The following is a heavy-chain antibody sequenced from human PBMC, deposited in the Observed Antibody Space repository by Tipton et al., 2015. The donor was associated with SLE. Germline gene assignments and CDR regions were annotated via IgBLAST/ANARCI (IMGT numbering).Heavy chain of an antibody. CDR2: ISTYDGST. V-gene: IGHV1-18*01. Sequence: QLVQSGPEVKKPGASVKVSCTTSGNTLSDYYLHWVRQAPGQGLEWVGWISTYDGSTHSSQKLQGRVTMTTDMSTSTAYMDLRSLKSDDTAVYYCARDESDLYTSGPLDYWGQGTLVTVSS. CDR3: ARDESDLYTSGPLDY. J-gene: IGHJ4*02. D-gene: IGHD6-19*01. CDR1: GNTLSDYY.